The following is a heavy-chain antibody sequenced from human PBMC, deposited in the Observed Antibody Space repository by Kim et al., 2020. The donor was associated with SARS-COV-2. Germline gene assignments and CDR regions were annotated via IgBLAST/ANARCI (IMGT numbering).Heavy chain of an antibody. Sequence: ASVKVSCKASGYTFTGYYMHWVRQAPGQGLEWMGWINPNSGGTKYAQKFQGRVTMTRDTSISTAYMELSRLRSDDTAVYYCARALLITFEGVLAPWGQGTLVTVSS. J-gene: IGHJ4*02. CDR1: GYTFTGYY. D-gene: IGHD3-16*02. CDR3: ARALLITFEGVLAP. CDR2: INPNSGGT. V-gene: IGHV1-2*02.